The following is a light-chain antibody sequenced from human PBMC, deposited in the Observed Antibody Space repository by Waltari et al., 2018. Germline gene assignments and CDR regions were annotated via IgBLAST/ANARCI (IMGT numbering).Light chain of an antibody. Sequence: QSVLTQPPSVSGAPGQTVTLSCIGSSSNIGAASDVHWYQQLPGTAPKLLIFDNFVRPSGVPDRFSASKSGTSASLAISGLQAEDEADYYCQSYDSLSALYVFGTGTKVSVL. J-gene: IGLJ1*01. V-gene: IGLV1-40*01. CDR2: DNF. CDR3: QSYDSLSALYV. CDR1: SSNIGAASD.